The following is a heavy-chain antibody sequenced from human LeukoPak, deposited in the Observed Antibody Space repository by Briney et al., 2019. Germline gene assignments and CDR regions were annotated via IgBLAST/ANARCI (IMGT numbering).Heavy chain of an antibody. CDR1: GFTFSSYA. J-gene: IGHJ4*02. Sequence: GRSLRLSCAASGFTFSSYAMHWVRQAPGKGLEWVAVISYDGSNKYYADSVKGRFTISRDNSKNTLYLQMNSLRAEDTAVYYRASSYGYSSGWVNYWGQGTLVTVSS. D-gene: IGHD6-19*01. V-gene: IGHV3-30-3*01. CDR2: ISYDGSNK. CDR3: ASSYGYSSGWVNY.